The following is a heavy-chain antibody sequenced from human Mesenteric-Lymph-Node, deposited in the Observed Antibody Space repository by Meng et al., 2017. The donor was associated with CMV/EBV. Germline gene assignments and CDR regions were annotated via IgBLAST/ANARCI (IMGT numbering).Heavy chain of an antibody. CDR2: ISSRGNTM. D-gene: IGHD2-15*01. J-gene: IGHJ3*02. Sequence: GESLKISCAASGFTFSTYAMSWVRQAPGKGLEWVSFISSRGNTMYYADYVKGRFTISRDNAKNSLYLQMNSLRAEDTAVYYCARGLVVADAFDIWGQGTMVTVSS. CDR1: GFTFSTYA. CDR3: ARGLVVADAFDI. V-gene: IGHV3-11*01.